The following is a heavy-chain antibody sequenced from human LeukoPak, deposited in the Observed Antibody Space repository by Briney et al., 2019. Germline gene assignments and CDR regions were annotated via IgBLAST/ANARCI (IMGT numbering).Heavy chain of an antibody. D-gene: IGHD3-3*01. V-gene: IGHV1-69*05. J-gene: IGHJ5*01. Sequence: SVKVSCKASGGTFSSYAISWVRQAPGQGLEWMGRIIPIFGTATYAQKFQGRVTITTDESTSTAYMELSSLRSEDTAVYYCARPRQDDFWSGTLASWGQGTLVTVSS. CDR3: ARPRQDDFWSGTLAS. CDR1: GGTFSSYA. CDR2: IIPIFGTA.